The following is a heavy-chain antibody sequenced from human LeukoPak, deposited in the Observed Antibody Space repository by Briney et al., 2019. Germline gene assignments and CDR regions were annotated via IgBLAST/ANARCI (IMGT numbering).Heavy chain of an antibody. CDR1: GFTFSSYA. CDR3: AKDLSKSVVRGVITTVPVSFDY. CDR2: ISGSGGST. V-gene: IGHV3-23*01. D-gene: IGHD3-10*01. Sequence: GGSLRLPCAVSGFTFSSYAMSWVRQAPGKGLEWVSAISGSGGSTYYADSVKGRFTISRDNSKNTLYLQMNSLRAEDTAVYYCAKDLSKSVVRGVITTVPVSFDYWGQGTLVTVSS. J-gene: IGHJ4*02.